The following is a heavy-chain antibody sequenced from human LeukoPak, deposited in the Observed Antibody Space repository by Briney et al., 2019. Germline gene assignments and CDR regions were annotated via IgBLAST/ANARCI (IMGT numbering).Heavy chain of an antibody. D-gene: IGHD1-1*01. CDR1: GFTFTSYA. CDR2: ISGSGGGT. CDR3: AKDGYNWNPVYYFDY. Sequence: GGSLRLSCTASGFTFTSYAMSWVRQAPGKGLEWVSAISGSGGGTYYADSVKGRFTISRDNSKNTLYLQMNSLRAEDTAVYYYAKDGYNWNPVYYFDYWGQGTLVTVSS. J-gene: IGHJ4*02. V-gene: IGHV3-23*01.